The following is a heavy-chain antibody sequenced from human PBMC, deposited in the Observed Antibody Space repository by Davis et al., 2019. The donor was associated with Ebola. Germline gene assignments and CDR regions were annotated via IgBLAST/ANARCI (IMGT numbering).Heavy chain of an antibody. CDR3: ARDWAGLDV. J-gene: IGHJ6*04. V-gene: IGHV3-23*01. Sequence: GGSLRLSCAASGFTFSSYAMSWVRQAPGKGLEWVSGISGVGGSTYYADSVKGRFTISRDNSKNTLFLQMNSLRVEDTAVYYCARDWAGLDVWGRGTTVTVSS. CDR1: GFTFSSYA. CDR2: ISGVGGST. D-gene: IGHD2-21*01.